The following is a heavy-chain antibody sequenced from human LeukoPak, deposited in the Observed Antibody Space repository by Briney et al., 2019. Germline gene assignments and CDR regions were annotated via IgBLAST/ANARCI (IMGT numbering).Heavy chain of an antibody. J-gene: IGHJ6*03. D-gene: IGHD2-21*01. CDR1: SGSLGRSNTY. CDR2: ILHSGYT. CDR3: ARHRGGGGYHYMDV. Sequence: PSDTLSLTCTVSSGSLGRSNTYWGWIRQTPGKGLEWLGTILHSGYTYNNPSLKSRVTMSVDSSKNQFSLSLSSVTAADTAVYFCARHRGGGGYHYMDVWGKGTTVIVSS. V-gene: IGHV4-39*01.